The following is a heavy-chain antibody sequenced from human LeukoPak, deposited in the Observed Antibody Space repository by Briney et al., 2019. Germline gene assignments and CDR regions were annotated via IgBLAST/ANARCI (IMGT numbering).Heavy chain of an antibody. CDR3: ARVSGRITMVRGVIRCWFDP. CDR2: INPNSGGT. Sequence: GASVKVSCKASGYTFTGYYMHWVRQAPGQGLEWMGWINPNSGGTNYAQKFQSRVTMTRDTSISTAYMELSRLRSDDTAVYYCARVSGRITMVRGVIRCWFDPWGQGTLVTVSS. J-gene: IGHJ5*02. D-gene: IGHD3-10*01. V-gene: IGHV1-2*02. CDR1: GYTFTGYY.